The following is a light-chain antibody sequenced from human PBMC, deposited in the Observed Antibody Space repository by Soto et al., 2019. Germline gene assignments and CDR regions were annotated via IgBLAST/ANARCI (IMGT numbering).Light chain of an antibody. CDR3: QQRSNWPIT. Sequence: EIVLTQSPATLSLSPGERATLSCRASQSVSSYLAWYQQKPGQAPRLLIYDASNRATGIPARFSGSGSGTDFTLTISSLEPGDFAVYYCQQRSNWPITFGQGTNLEIK. J-gene: IGKJ2*01. CDR1: QSVSSY. V-gene: IGKV3-11*01. CDR2: DAS.